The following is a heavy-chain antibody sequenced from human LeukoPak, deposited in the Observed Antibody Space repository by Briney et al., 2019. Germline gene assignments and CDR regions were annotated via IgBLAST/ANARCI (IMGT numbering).Heavy chain of an antibody. CDR1: GYSISSAYY. CDR2: IYHSGST. Sequence: SETLSLTRAVSGYSISSAYYWGWIRQPPGKGLEWIGSIYHSGSTYYNPSLKSRVTISLDTSKNQFSLKLSSVTAADTAVYYCARGVAAGPAPGDYWGQGTLVTVSS. D-gene: IGHD6-6*01. V-gene: IGHV4-38-2*01. J-gene: IGHJ4*02. CDR3: ARGVAAGPAPGDY.